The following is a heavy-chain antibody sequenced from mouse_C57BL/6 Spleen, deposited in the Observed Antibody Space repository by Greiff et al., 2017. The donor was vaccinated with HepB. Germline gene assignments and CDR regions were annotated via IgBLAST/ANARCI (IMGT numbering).Heavy chain of an antibody. D-gene: IGHD1-1*01. V-gene: IGHV1-82*01. CDR3: ARDYGSYAMDY. J-gene: IGHJ4*01. CDR2: IYPGDGDT. Sequence: VQLMESGPELVKPGASVKISCKASGYAFSSSWMNWVKQRPGKGLEWIGRIYPGDGDTNYNGKFKGKATLTADKSSSTAYMQLSSLTSEDSAVYVCARDYGSYAMDYWGQGTSVTVSS. CDR1: GYAFSSSW.